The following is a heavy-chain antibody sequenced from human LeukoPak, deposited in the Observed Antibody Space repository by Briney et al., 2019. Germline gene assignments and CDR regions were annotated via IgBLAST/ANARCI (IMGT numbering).Heavy chain of an antibody. D-gene: IGHD6-19*01. Sequence: GGSLRLSCAASGFTFNNYAMTWVRQAPGRGLEWVSTISSRGDSTYDADSVRGRFITSRDNSQNSLYLQMNSLRAEDTAVYYCAKGPRPDISVAHTLERWGQGTLVTVSS. V-gene: IGHV3-23*01. J-gene: IGHJ4*01. CDR3: AKGPRPDISVAHTLER. CDR2: ISSRGDST. CDR1: GFTFNNYA.